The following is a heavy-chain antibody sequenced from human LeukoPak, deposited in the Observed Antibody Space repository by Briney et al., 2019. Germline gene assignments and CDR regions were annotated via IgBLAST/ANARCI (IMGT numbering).Heavy chain of an antibody. V-gene: IGHV3-30*18. CDR2: ISYDGSNK. Sequence: GGSLRLSCAASGFTFSSYGMHWVRQAPGKGLEWVAVISYDGSNKYYADSVKGRFTISRDNSKNTLYLQMNSLRAEDTAVYYCAKDKGPYGGLRLVDYWGQGTLVTVSS. CDR1: GFTFSSYG. CDR3: AKDKGPYGGLRLVDY. D-gene: IGHD4/OR15-4a*01. J-gene: IGHJ4*02.